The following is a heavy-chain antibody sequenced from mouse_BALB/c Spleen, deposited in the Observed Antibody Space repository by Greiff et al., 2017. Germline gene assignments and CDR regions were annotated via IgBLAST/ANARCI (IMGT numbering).Heavy chain of an antibody. J-gene: IGHJ3*01. CDR2: INPSTGYT. D-gene: IGHD3-2*01. Sequence: QVQLQQSGAELVRSGASVKLSCTASGFNIKDYYMHWVKQRPGQGLEWIGYINPSTGYTEYNQKFKDKATLTADKSSSTAYMQLSSLTSEDSAVYYCAFRQLGLLFAYWGQGTLVTVSA. CDR1: GFNIKDYY. CDR3: AFRQLGLLFAY. V-gene: IGHV1S26*01.